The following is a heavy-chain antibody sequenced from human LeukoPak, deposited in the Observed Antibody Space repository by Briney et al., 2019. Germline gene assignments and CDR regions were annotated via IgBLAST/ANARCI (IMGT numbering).Heavy chain of an antibody. CDR2: ISWNSGSI. Sequence: PGRSLRLSCAASGFTFDDYAMHWVRHAPGKGLEWVSGISWNSGSIGYADSVKGRFTISRDNAKNSLYLQMNSLRAEDTALYYCAKAHSSGWYYFDYWGQGTLVTVSS. J-gene: IGHJ4*02. D-gene: IGHD6-19*01. V-gene: IGHV3-9*01. CDR3: AKAHSSGWYYFDY. CDR1: GFTFDDYA.